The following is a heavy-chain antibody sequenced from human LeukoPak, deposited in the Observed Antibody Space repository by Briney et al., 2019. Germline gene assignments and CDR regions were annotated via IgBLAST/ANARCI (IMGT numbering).Heavy chain of an antibody. CDR1: GFTFDDYG. CDR3: ARDASPTYYYDSSGYYYGNY. Sequence: GGSLRLSCAASGFTFDDYGMSWVRQAPGKGLEWVSGINWNGGSTGYADSVKGRFTISRDNAKNPLYLQMNSLRAEDTALYYCARDASPTYYYDSSGYYYGNYWGQGTLVTVSS. V-gene: IGHV3-20*04. J-gene: IGHJ4*02. D-gene: IGHD3-22*01. CDR2: INWNGGST.